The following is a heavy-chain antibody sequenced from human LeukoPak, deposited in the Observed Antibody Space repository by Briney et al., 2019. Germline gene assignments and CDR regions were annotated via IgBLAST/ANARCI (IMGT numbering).Heavy chain of an antibody. CDR2: ISSSSSYI. Sequence: PGGSLRLSCAASGFTFSSYSMNWVRQAPGKGLEWVSSISSSSSYIYYADSVKGRFTISRDNAKNSLYLQMNGLRAEDTAVYYCARVGYGSGSYFESEYFDYWGQGTLVTVSS. CDR3: ARVGYGSGSYFESEYFDY. CDR1: GFTFSSYS. J-gene: IGHJ4*02. V-gene: IGHV3-21*01. D-gene: IGHD3-10*01.